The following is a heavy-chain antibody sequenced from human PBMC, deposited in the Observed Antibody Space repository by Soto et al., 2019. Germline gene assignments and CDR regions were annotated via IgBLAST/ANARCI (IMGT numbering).Heavy chain of an antibody. CDR1: GFTFRGYG. CDR3: AKDLGGYYYFYYLDV. Sequence: QVQLVESGGGVVQPGRSLRLSCAASGFTFRGYGIHWVRQAPGKGLEWVAVISSDGTNEYYADSVKGRFTISRDNSKNTFYLQMNSLRAADTAVYYCAKDLGGYYYFYYLDVWGKGTTVTVSS. V-gene: IGHV3-30*18. CDR2: ISSDGTNE. J-gene: IGHJ6*03.